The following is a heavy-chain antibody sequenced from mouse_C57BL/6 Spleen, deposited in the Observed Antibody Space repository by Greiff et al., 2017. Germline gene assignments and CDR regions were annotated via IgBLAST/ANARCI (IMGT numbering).Heavy chain of an antibody. CDR2: ISDGGSYT. J-gene: IGHJ2*01. D-gene: IGHD2-5*01. CDR1: GFTFSSYA. V-gene: IGHV5-4*01. Sequence: EVQVEESGGGLVKPGGSLKLSCAASGFTFSSYAMSWVRQTPEKRLEWVATISDGGSYTYYPDNVKGRVTISRDTAKNNLYLQMSHLKSEDTAMYYCARDRSYSNRYYFDYWGQGTTLTVSS. CDR3: ARDRSYSNRYYFDY.